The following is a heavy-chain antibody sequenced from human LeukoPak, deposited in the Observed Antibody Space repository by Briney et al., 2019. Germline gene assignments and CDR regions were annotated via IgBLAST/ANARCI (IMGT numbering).Heavy chain of an antibody. Sequence: PGGSRRLSCAASGFPFSTYAMNWVRQAPGKGLEWVSVITGSGGFTQYADSVKGRFTISRDNSKNTVYLQMNSLRVEDTALYYCVRSLDYWGQGTLVTVSS. CDR2: ITGSGGFT. CDR3: VRSLDY. J-gene: IGHJ4*02. V-gene: IGHV3-23*01. CDR1: GFPFSTYA.